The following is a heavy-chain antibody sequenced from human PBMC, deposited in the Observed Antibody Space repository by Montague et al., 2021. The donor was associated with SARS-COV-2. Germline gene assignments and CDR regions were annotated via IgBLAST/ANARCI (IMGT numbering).Heavy chain of an antibody. CDR2: IYHNGTS. J-gene: IGHJ4*02. CDR1: GGSISTSNW. CDR3: AKFSGIAVRRPFDY. D-gene: IGHD6-6*01. V-gene: IGHV4-4*02. Sequence: SETLSLTCAVSGGSISTSNWCNWVRQPPGKGLEWIGQIYHNGTSNYNPSLKSRVTISVDKSKNQFYLRLSPVTAADTAMYYCAKFSGIAVRRPFDYWGQGTLVTVSS.